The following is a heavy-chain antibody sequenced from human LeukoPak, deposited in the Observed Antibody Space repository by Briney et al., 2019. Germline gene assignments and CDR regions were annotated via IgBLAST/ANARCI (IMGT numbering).Heavy chain of an antibody. D-gene: IGHD2-15*01. J-gene: IGHJ3*02. CDR1: GGSFSGYY. Sequence: SETLSLTCAVYGGSFSGYYWGWIRQPPGKGLEWIGEINHSGSTNYNPSLKSRVTISVDTSKNQFSLKLSSVTAVDTAVYYCARAWPIVVVVAATGIDAFDIWGQGTMVTVSS. CDR3: ARAWPIVVVVAATGIDAFDI. V-gene: IGHV4-34*01. CDR2: INHSGST.